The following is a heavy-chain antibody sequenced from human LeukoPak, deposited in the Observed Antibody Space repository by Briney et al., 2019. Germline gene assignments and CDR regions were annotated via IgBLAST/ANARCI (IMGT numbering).Heavy chain of an antibody. V-gene: IGHV3-23*01. CDR2: ISGSGGST. J-gene: IGHJ4*02. CDR1: GFIFNNYG. Sequence: GGSLRLSCEASGFIFNNYGMHWVRQAPGKGLEWVSGISGSGGSTYYADAVKGRFTISRDNSKNTLYLQMNSLRAEDTAVYYCAKVARSTLLYYFDYWGQGTLVTVSS. CDR3: AKVARSTLLYYFDY.